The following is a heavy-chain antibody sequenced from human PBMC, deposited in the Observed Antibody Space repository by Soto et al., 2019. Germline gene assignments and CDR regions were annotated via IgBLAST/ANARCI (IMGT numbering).Heavy chain of an antibody. CDR2: IYYSGST. CDR3: ARNSNIAARLEDWFDP. D-gene: IGHD6-6*01. V-gene: IGHV4-39*01. CDR1: GGSNISSSCY. J-gene: IGHJ5*02. Sequence: SLSLTCTVSGGSNISSSCYWGWIRQPPGKGLEGIGSIYYSGSTYYNPSLKSRITISVDTSTTQFSLKLSSVTAADTAVYYCARNSNIAARLEDWFDPWGQGTLVTVAS.